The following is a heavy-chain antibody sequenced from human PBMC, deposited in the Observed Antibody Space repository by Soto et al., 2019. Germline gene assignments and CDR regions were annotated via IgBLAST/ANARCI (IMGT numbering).Heavy chain of an antibody. D-gene: IGHD5-18*01. V-gene: IGHV4-34*01. CDR2: IDHSGNI. CDR3: TRGGGNDGYEIYYHHGIDV. Sequence: SETLYRTCALSGGSVSGYYWSWIRQPPGKGLEWIGEIDHSGNINFRPSLESRVTISLDASTNQISLKLSSVTAADTAVYYCTRGGGNDGYEIYYHHGIDVWGQGTTVTVSS. J-gene: IGHJ6*02. CDR1: GGSVSGYY.